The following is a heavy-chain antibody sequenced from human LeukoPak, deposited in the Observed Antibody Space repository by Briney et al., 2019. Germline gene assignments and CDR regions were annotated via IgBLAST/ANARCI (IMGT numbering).Heavy chain of an antibody. V-gene: IGHV3-23*01. CDR1: GFTFSSYG. Sequence: GGSLRLSCAASGFTFSSYGMSWVRQAPGKGLEWVSAISGSGGSTYYADSVKGRFTISRDNSKNTLYLQMNSLRAEDTAVYYCAKVSFQVWWGYHYMDVWGKGTTVTISS. J-gene: IGHJ6*03. CDR3: AKVSFQVWWGYHYMDV. CDR2: ISGSGGST. D-gene: IGHD2-21*01.